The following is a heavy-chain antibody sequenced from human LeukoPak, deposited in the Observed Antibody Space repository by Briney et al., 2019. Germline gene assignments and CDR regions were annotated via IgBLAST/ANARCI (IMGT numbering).Heavy chain of an antibody. J-gene: IGHJ5*02. Sequence: GGSLRLSCAASGFILSNCAMTWVRQAPGKGLEWVSGIDTKGTRTYYADSVKGRFTISRDNAKNSLYLQMNSLRAEDTAVYYCARDVLYFDILTGYGAWGQGALVTVSS. CDR1: GFILSNCA. D-gene: IGHD3-9*01. V-gene: IGHV3-21*01. CDR2: IDTKGTRT. CDR3: ARDVLYFDILTGYGA.